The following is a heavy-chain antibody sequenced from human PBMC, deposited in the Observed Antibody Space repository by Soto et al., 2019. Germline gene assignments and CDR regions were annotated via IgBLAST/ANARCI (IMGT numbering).Heavy chain of an antibody. D-gene: IGHD6-19*01. J-gene: IGHJ3*02. V-gene: IGHV3-23*01. CDR3: TASSGWYNAFDI. CDR1: GFTFSSYA. Sequence: EVPLLESGGGLVQPGGSLRLSCAASGFTFSSYAMSWVRQAPGKGLEWVSAISGSGGSTYYADSVKGRFTTSRDNSKNTLYLQMNSLRAEDTAVYYCTASSGWYNAFDIWGQGTMVTVSS. CDR2: ISGSGGST.